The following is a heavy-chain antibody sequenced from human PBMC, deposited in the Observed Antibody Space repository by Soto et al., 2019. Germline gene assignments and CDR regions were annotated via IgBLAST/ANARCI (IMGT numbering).Heavy chain of an antibody. CDR3: ARGPSGDKVHY. V-gene: IGHV4-39*02. CDR2: IYYSGST. Sequence: SETLSLTCTVSGDSISSSTYFWGWVRQPPGKGLEWIGSIYYSGSTYYNPSLKSRVTISVDTSKNHFSLKLSSVTAADTAVYYCARGPSGDKVHYWGQGALVTVSS. D-gene: IGHD7-27*01. CDR1: GDSISSSTYF. J-gene: IGHJ4*02.